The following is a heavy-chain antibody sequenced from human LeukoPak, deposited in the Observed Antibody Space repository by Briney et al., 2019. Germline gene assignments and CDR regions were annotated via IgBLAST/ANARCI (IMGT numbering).Heavy chain of an antibody. J-gene: IGHJ4*02. Sequence: PGGSLRLSCAASGFTFSSYAMSWVRQAPGKGLEWVAVISYDGSNKYYADSVKGRFTISRDNSKNTLYLQMNSLRAEDTAVYYCAKDLTLYDSSGYYSGRFDYWGQGTLVTVSS. D-gene: IGHD3-22*01. CDR2: ISYDGSNK. V-gene: IGHV3-30*18. CDR1: GFTFSSYA. CDR3: AKDLTLYDSSGYYSGRFDY.